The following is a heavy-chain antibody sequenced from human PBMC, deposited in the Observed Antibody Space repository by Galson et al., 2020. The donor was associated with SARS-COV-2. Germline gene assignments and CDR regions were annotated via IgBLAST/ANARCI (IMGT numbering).Heavy chain of an antibody. CDR1: GFTFSSYS. V-gene: IGHV3-21*01. D-gene: IGHD3-22*01. CDR2: ISSSSSYI. Sequence: GESLKTSCAASGFTFSSYSMNWGRQAPGKGLEWGSSISSSSSYIYYADSVKGRFTISRDNAKNSLYLQMSSPRAEDTAVYYCARDSGYYVSRGYQNAWGQGTLVTVSS. J-gene: IGHJ5*02. CDR3: ARDSGYYVSRGYQNA.